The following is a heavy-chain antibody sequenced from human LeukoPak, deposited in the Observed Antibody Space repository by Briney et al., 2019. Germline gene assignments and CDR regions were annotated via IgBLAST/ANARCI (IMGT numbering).Heavy chain of an antibody. Sequence: PGGSLRLSCAASGFSFSGYYMAWVRQAPGKGLEWLSKISRTGATTDYAESVKGRFSTTRDNVANSLQLQMNSLRVEDTAVYYCARAQRVSTSGPPYYYHGMDVWGQGTTVIVSS. CDR1: GFSFSGYY. CDR2: ISRTGATT. V-gene: IGHV3-11*01. CDR3: ARAQRVSTSGPPYYYHGMDV. J-gene: IGHJ6*02. D-gene: IGHD3-10*01.